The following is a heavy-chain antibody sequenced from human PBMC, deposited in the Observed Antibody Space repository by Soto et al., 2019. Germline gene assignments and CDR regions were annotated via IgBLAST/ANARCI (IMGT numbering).Heavy chain of an antibody. CDR2: IYYSGST. V-gene: IGHV4-61*01. CDR3: ARVPRTTLFDY. CDR1: GGSVSSCSYY. D-gene: IGHD1-26*01. Sequence: PSETLSLTCTVSGGSVSSCSYYWSWIRQPPVKGLEWIGYIYYSGSTNYHPSLKSRVTISVDTSKNQFSLKLSSVTAADTAVYYCARVPRTTLFDYWGQGTLVTVSS. J-gene: IGHJ4*02.